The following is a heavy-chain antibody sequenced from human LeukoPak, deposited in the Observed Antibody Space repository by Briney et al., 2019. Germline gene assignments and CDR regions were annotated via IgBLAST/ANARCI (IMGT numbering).Heavy chain of an antibody. CDR3: ARADATGGRFHAFDI. CDR1: GCSISSGGYY. Sequence: TLSLTCTVSGCSISSGGYYWSWLRQHPGKGLEWIGYIYYSGSTYYNPSLKSRVTISVDTSKIQFSLKLSSVTAADTAVYYCARADATGGRFHAFDIWGQGTMVTVSS. D-gene: IGHD3-3*01. CDR2: IYYSGST. J-gene: IGHJ3*02. V-gene: IGHV4-31*03.